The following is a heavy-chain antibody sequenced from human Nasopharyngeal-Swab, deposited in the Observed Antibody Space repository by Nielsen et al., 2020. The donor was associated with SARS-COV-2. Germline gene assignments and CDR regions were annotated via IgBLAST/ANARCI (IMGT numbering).Heavy chain of an antibody. CDR3: ARHDGRLHLRGYSSLFDP. V-gene: IGHV5-51*01. CDR2: IYPGDSDT. CDR1: GSSFTSYW. D-gene: IGHD5-18*01. J-gene: IGHJ5*02. Sequence: GESLKISCKGSGSSFTSYWIGWVRQMPGKGLEWMGIIYPGDSDTRYSPSFQGQVTISADKSISTAYLQWSSLKASDTAMYYCARHDGRLHLRGYSSLFDPLGQGTLVTVSS.